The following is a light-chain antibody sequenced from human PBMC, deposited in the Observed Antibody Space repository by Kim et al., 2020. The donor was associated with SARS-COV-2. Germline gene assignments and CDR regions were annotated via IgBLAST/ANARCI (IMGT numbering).Light chain of an antibody. Sequence: SASEGDRVTIPGRASQSASIYLNWYQQKPGKGPTLLIYAASTLQSGVPSRFSGSGSGTDFTLTITNLQPEDFATYYCQQTYITPYTFGQGTKLEI. J-gene: IGKJ2*01. CDR2: AAS. CDR1: QSASIY. CDR3: QQTYITPYT. V-gene: IGKV1-39*01.